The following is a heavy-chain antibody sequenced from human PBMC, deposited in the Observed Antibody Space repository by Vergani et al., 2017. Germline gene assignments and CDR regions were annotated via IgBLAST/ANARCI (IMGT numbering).Heavy chain of an antibody. J-gene: IGHJ4*02. CDR2: IYPGDSDT. CDR1: GYSFTSPW. Sequence: EVQLVQSGAEVKTPGASLKISCKGSGYSFTSPWIGWVRQMTGKGLEGMGIIYPGDSDTRYSPSFQGQFTISADTSISTAYLQWSSLKASDTAMYYCARHHDSSGYYPLWADYGGQGTLVTVSS. D-gene: IGHD3-22*01. V-gene: IGHV5-51*01. CDR3: ARHHDSSGYYPLWADY.